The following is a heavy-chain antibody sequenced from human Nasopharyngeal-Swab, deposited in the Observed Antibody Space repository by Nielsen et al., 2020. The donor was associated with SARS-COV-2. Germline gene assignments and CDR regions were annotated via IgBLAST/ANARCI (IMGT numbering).Heavy chain of an antibody. CDR3: ARVSPPLGTGPYYYYGMDV. CDR1: GFTFSSYG. Sequence: LSLTCAASGFTFSSYGMHWVRQAPGKGLEWVAVISYDGSNKYYADSVKGRFTISRDNSKNTLYLQMNSLRAEDTAVYCCARVSPPLGTGPYYYYGMDVWGQGTTVTVSS. V-gene: IGHV3-30*03. D-gene: IGHD1-26*01. J-gene: IGHJ6*02. CDR2: ISYDGSNK.